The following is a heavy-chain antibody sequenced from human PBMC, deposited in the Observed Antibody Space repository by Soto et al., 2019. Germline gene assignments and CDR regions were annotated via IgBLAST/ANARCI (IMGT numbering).Heavy chain of an antibody. CDR1: GFSFTTYS. V-gene: IGHV3-48*02. D-gene: IGHD3-3*01. J-gene: IGHJ3*01. CDR3: ARGFLSNSFDV. CDR2: ISPVGTTL. Sequence: EVRLVESGGALVQPGGSLRLSCAASGFSFTTYSMDWVRQAPGKGLEWLSFISPVGTTLNYADSVRGRFTISRDIAKSSLYLQMNSLRDEDTAIYYCARGFLSNSFDVWGQGTMVTVSS.